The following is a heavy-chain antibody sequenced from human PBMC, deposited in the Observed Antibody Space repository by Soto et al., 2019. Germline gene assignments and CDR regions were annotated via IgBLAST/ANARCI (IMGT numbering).Heavy chain of an antibody. CDR3: ARREIQGPIDY. Sequence: QVQLQESGPGLVKPSDTLSLTWAVSGYSISSSNWWGWIRQPPGKGLEWIGYIYYSGTTYYHPSLKSRVTMSVDTSKNQSSLKLTSVTAVDTAVYYCARREIQGPIDYWGQGTLVTVSS. D-gene: IGHD1-26*01. CDR1: GYSISSSNW. V-gene: IGHV4-28*01. CDR2: IYYSGTT. J-gene: IGHJ4*02.